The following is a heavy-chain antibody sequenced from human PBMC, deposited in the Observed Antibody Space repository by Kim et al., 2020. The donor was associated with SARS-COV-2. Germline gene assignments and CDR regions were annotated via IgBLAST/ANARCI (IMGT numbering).Heavy chain of an antibody. V-gene: IGHV3-30*18. CDR3: AKIWWLTFDH. J-gene: IGHJ4*02. CDR1: GFTFSSYG. D-gene: IGHD2-8*02. Sequence: GGSLRLSCAAAGFTFSSYGMHWVRQAPGKGLEWVASVSYDGSNKYYADSVKGRFTISRDNSKNTLYLQMNSLRVEDTAVYYCAKIWWLTFDHWGQGTLV. CDR2: VSYDGSNK.